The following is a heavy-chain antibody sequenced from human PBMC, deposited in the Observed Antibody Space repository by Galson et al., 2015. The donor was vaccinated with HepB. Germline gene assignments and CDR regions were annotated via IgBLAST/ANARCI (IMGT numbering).Heavy chain of an antibody. J-gene: IGHJ6*03. CDR2: TVPVLHIT. D-gene: IGHD2-8*02. CDR3: ARDLGYCTGAVCQAMTYFFTYYMDV. Sequence: SVKVSCKASGGSFSTSGISWVRQAPGQGLEWMGATVPVLHITNYAQKFQGRVTITADTSTSTAYMELSSVRSEDTAVYYCARDLGYCTGAVCQAMTYFFTYYMDVWGQGTTVTVSS. CDR1: GGSFSTSG. V-gene: IGHV1-69*10.